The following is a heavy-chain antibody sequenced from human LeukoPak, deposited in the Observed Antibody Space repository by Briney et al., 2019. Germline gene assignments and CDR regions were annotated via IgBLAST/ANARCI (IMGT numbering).Heavy chain of an antibody. Sequence: GGSLRLSCTASGFTFSSYWMHWVRQAPGKGLVWLSRISGDGSSTSYADAVKGRFTISRDNAKNTLYLQMNSLRAEDTAVYYCARPSVGFDLWGQGTLATISS. CDR3: ARPSVGFDL. CDR1: GFTFSSYW. CDR2: ISGDGSST. V-gene: IGHV3-74*01. J-gene: IGHJ5*02.